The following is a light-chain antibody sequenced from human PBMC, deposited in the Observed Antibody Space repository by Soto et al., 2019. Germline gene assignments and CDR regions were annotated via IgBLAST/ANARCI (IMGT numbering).Light chain of an antibody. CDR3: QQDKNWKT. CDR1: QSVSSN. V-gene: IGKV3-15*01. CDR2: GAY. J-gene: IGKJ1*01. Sequence: EIVMTQSPATLSVSPGERATLSCRASQSVSSNLAWYQQKPGQAPRLLIYGAYTRATGIPAQFSGSGSGTEFTLTISSLQSEEFALYYCQQDKNWKTFCQGTKVEVK.